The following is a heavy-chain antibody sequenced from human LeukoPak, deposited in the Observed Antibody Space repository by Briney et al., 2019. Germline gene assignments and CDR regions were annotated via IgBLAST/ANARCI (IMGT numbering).Heavy chain of an antibody. V-gene: IGHV4-34*01. D-gene: IGHD6-19*01. CDR3: ARGRGYSSGWYLDY. J-gene: IGHJ4*02. CDR1: GGSFSGYY. CDR2: INHSGST. Sequence: SETLSLTCAVYGGSFSGYYWSWIRQPPGKGLEWIGEINHSGSTNYNPSLKSRVTISVDTSKNQFSLKLSSVTAADTAVYYCARGRGYSSGWYLDYWGQGTLVTVSS.